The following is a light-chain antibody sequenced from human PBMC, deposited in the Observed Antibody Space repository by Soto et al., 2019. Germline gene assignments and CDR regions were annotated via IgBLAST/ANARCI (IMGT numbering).Light chain of an antibody. CDR1: QSVSNN. CDR2: GAS. J-gene: IGKJ4*01. V-gene: IGKV3D-15*01. CDR3: QQYNNWPLT. Sequence: EIVMTQSTATLSVSPGERATLSCRASQSVSNNLAWYQQKPGQAPRLLIYGASTRATGIPARFSGSGSGTEFTLTISSLQSEDFAVYYCQQYNNWPLTFGGGTKVDI.